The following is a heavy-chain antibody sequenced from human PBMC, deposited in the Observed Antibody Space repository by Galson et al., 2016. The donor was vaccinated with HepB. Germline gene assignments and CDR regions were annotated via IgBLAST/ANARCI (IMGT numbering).Heavy chain of an antibody. Sequence: SLRLSCAASGFTFSSYWMNWVRQAPGKGLVWVSRINNDGSNTTYADSVKGRFTISRDNAKNTPYLQMNSLRAEDTAVYYCARPGYCSGSSCYVPFDIWGQGTMAT. CDR3: ARPGYCSGSSCYVPFDI. D-gene: IGHD2-15*01. J-gene: IGHJ3*02. CDR2: INNDGSNT. V-gene: IGHV3-74*03. CDR1: GFTFSSYW.